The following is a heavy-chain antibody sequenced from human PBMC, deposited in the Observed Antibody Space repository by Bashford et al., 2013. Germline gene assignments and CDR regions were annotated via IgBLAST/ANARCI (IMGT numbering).Heavy chain of an antibody. CDR1: GGSISGYY. D-gene: IGHD3-22*01. J-gene: IGHJ4*02. V-gene: IGHV4-59*01. CDR3: AKEPSEYSSGWYYED. Sequence: SETLSLTCTVSGGSISGYYWSWIRQPPGKGLEWIGYIYYSGTTTYSPSFKGRFTISRDNSKNTLYLQMNSLRAEDTAVYYCAKEPSEYSSGWYYEDWGQGTLVTVSS. CDR2: IYYSGTT.